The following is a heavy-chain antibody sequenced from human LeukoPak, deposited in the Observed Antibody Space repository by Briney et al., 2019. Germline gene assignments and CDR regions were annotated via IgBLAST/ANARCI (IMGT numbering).Heavy chain of an antibody. CDR3: AKDGSWSCTD. D-gene: IGHD2-8*02. J-gene: IGHJ4*02. V-gene: IGHV3-30*02. CDR1: GFTFSNYA. CDR2: IAQHGNNK. Sequence: GGSLRLSCAASGFTFSNYAIHWVRQGPGKGLEWVAYIAQHGNNKYYADSVKGRFTISRDNSKRTLYLQMNSLRADDTAVYYCAKDGSWSCTDWGQGTLVTVSS.